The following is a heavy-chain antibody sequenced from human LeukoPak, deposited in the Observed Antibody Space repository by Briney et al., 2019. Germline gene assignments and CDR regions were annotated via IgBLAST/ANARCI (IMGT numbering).Heavy chain of an antibody. D-gene: IGHD1-26*01. V-gene: IGHV4-39*07. J-gene: IGHJ1*01. CDR2: IYYSGST. CDR1: GGSISSSSYY. CDR3: ARGELEAFQH. Sequence: SETLSLTCTVSGGSISSSSYYWGWNRQPPGKGLEWIGSIYYSGSTYYNPSLKSRVTISVDTSKNQFSLKLSSVTAADTAVYYCARGELEAFQHWGQGTLVTVSS.